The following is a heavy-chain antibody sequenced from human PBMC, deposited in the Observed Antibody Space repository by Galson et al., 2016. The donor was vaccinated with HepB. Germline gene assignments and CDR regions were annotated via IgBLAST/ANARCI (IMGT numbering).Heavy chain of an antibody. Sequence: SLRLSCAASGFTFNNYAMSWVRQAPGKGLEWVSAISGGGGSTYYANSVQGQFTISRDNSKNTLYLQMNSLRAEDTALYYCAKYLDYYDSSGVDYWGQGTLVTVSS. V-gene: IGHV3-23*01. CDR1: GFTFNNYA. CDR3: AKYLDYYDSSGVDY. CDR2: ISGGGGST. J-gene: IGHJ4*02. D-gene: IGHD3-22*01.